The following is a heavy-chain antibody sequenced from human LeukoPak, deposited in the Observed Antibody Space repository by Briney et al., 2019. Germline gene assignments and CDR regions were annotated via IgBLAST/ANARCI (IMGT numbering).Heavy chain of an antibody. D-gene: IGHD3-10*01. J-gene: IGHJ3*02. CDR3: ARGSASAPPSFD. CDR1: GGSISSSTYY. Sequence: PSETLSLTCTVSGGSISSSTYYCGWIRQSPGKGLEWIGTIYSSGSTYYIPSLKSRATIAVDTPVNQFSLRLSGVTGAGTAVYYCARGSASAPPSFD. CDR2: IYSSGST. V-gene: IGHV4-39*01.